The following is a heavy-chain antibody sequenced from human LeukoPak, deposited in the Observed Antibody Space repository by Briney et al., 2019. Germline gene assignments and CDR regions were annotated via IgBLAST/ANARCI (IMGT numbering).Heavy chain of an antibody. D-gene: IGHD5-24*01. CDR1: GYTFTDYY. V-gene: IGHV1-2*02. J-gene: IGHJ4*02. CDR2: MHPKNGGT. CDR3: ARGDSRDDDNAFDY. Sequence: ASVTVSCKASGYTFTDYYIHWVRQAPGQGVEWMGWMHPKNGGTNYAQKFQGRVTMTRDTSISTAYMELTRLTSDDTAVFYCARGDSRDDDNAFDYWGQGTLVTVSS.